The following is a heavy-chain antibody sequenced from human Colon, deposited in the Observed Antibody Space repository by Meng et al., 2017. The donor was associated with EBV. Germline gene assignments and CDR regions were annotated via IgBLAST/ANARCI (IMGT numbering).Heavy chain of an antibody. V-gene: IGHV4-31*03. CDR1: GGSISSGCYY. CDR2: IYYSGST. Sequence: QVQPQESGSGLVPPSQTLALTCTVSGGSISSGCYYWSWIRQHPGKGLEWIGYIYYSGSTYYNPSLKSRVTISIDTSKNQFSLKLSSVTAADTAVYYCARGPSRWLQFSFDYWGQGTLVTVSS. D-gene: IGHD5-24*01. J-gene: IGHJ4*02. CDR3: ARGPSRWLQFSFDY.